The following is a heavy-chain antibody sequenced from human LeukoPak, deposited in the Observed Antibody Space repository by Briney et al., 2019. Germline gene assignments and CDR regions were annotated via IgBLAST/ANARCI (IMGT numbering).Heavy chain of an antibody. V-gene: IGHV3-74*01. CDR3: ARALTTTSADY. J-gene: IGHJ4*02. D-gene: IGHD1-26*01. Sequence: GGSLRLSCAASGFTFSSYWMHWGRQAPGKELVWVSRITNDGTSTSHADSVKGRFATSRDNAKNTLYLQMNSLRAEDTAVYYCARALTTTSADYWGQGTLVTVSS. CDR2: ITNDGTST. CDR1: GFTFSSYW.